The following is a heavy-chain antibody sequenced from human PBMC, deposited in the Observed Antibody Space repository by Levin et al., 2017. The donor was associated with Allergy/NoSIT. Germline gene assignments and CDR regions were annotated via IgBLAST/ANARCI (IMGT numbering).Heavy chain of an antibody. D-gene: IGHD5-18*01. CDR1: GFTFSSYA. J-gene: IGHJ4*02. CDR2: ISSSGGNT. CDR3: AKWDKATGSDY. Sequence: GGSLRLSCAASGFTFSSYAMNWVRQAPGKGLDWVSAISSSGGNTYYADSVKGRFTISRDNSRNTVYLQMNSLRVDDTAIYYCAKWDKATGSDYWGQGTLVTVSS. V-gene: IGHV3-23*01.